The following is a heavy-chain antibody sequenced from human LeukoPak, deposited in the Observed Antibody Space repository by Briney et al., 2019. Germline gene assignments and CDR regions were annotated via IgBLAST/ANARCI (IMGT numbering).Heavy chain of an antibody. V-gene: IGHV1-46*01. CDR1: GYIFTSYY. CDR3: ARFAVHRRLAVAGQFGLDY. J-gene: IGHJ4*02. D-gene: IGHD6-19*01. CDR2: INPSGGNT. Sequence: ASVKVSCKASGYIFTSYYIHWVRQAPGQGLEWMGIINPSGGNTNYAQKFQGRVTMTRDTSASTVYMELSSLRSGDTAVYYCARFAVHRRLAVAGQFGLDYWGQGTLVTVSS.